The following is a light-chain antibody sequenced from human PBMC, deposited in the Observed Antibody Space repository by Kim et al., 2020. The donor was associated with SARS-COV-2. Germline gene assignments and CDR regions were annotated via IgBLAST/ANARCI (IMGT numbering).Light chain of an antibody. J-gene: IGLJ1*01. V-gene: IGLV3-21*04. Sequence: APGQTATITCGGNTIGSKSVHWYQQKPGQAPVLFIYYDNVRPSGIPERFSGSNYGTTATLTISRVEAGDEADYYCQVWDSRGAQYVFGSGTKVTVL. CDR2: YDN. CDR3: QVWDSRGAQYV. CDR1: TIGSKS.